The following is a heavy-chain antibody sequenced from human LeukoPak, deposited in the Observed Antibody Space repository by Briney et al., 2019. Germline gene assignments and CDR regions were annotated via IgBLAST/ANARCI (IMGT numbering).Heavy chain of an antibody. CDR1: RFTFSSFA. D-gene: IGHD1-1*01. V-gene: IGHV3-23*01. J-gene: IGHJ4*02. CDR2: ISGSGGST. Sequence: GGSLRLSCAASRFTFSSFAMSWVRQAPGKGLEWVSAISGSGGSTYYADSVKGRFTISRDNSKNTLYLQMNSLRAEDTAVYYCANGGNLNAYYWGQGTLVTVSS. CDR3: ANGGNLNAYY.